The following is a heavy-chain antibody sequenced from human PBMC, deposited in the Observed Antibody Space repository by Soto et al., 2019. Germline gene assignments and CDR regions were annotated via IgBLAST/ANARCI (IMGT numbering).Heavy chain of an antibody. D-gene: IGHD5-18*01. CDR2: IGTAGDT. J-gene: IGHJ6*02. Sequence: GGSLRLSCAASGFTFSSYDMHWVRQATGKGLDWVSAIGTAGDTYYPGSVKGRFTISRENAKNSLYLQMNSLRAEDTAVYYCARVRSRPGYSYGYCYYGMDVWGQGTTVTVSS. V-gene: IGHV3-13*01. CDR3: ARVRSRPGYSYGYCYYGMDV. CDR1: GFTFSSYD.